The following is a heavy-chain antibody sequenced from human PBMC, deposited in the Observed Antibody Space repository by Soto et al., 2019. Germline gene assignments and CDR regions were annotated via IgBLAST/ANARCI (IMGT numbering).Heavy chain of an antibody. CDR1: GYTFTSYG. V-gene: IGHV1-18*01. CDR3: VRERPTTHNWFDP. J-gene: IGHJ5*02. CDR2: ISAYNGNT. D-gene: IGHD2-15*01. Sequence: ASVNLYCKASGYTFTSYGISWVRQAPGQGLEWMGWISAYNGNTNYAQKLQGRVTMTTDTSTSTAYMELRSLRSDDTAVYYCVRERPTTHNWFDPWGQGPLVT.